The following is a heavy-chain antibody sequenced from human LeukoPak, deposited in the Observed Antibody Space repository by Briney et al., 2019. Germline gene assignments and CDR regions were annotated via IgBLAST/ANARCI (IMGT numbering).Heavy chain of an antibody. CDR2: ISGSSSFV. CDR1: GFTFSTYG. J-gene: IGHJ4*02. CDR3: AKDRAQQLVLDF. V-gene: IGHV3-21*04. Sequence: GGSLRLSCAASGFTFSTYGMTWVRQPPGKGLEWVSSISGSSSFVYYADSLKGRFTISRDDSKNTLYLQMNSLRAEDTAVYYCAKDRAQQLVLDFWGQGTLVTVSS. D-gene: IGHD6-13*01.